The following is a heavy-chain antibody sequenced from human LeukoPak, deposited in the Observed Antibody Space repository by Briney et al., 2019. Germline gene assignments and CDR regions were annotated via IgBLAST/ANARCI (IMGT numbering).Heavy chain of an antibody. CDR2: ISGSGGST. J-gene: IGHJ6*03. D-gene: IGHD3-3*01. Sequence: PGGSLRLSCAASGFIFNSHSMNWVRQAPGKGLEWISGISGSGGSTSYADSVKGRFTISRDNSKNTLYLQMNSLRAEDTAVYYCAKGTAGDYDFWSGHYHMDVWGKGTTVTVSS. CDR3: AKGTAGDYDFWSGHYHMDV. CDR1: GFIFNSHS. V-gene: IGHV3-23*01.